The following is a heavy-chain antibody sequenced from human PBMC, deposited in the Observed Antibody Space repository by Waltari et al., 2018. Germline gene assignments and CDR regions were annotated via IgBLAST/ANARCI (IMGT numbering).Heavy chain of an antibody. D-gene: IGHD2-2*01. Sequence: QVQLVQSGAEVRKPGASVKVSCKASGYTLTGHYIHWVRQAPGQGLEWMGWPNPNTGGTKYAKKFQGRVTMTRDTSISTAYMELSNVTSDDTAVYYCARDLSTSSLFYWFDPWGQGSLVTVSS. CDR1: GYTLTGHY. CDR2: PNPNTGGT. CDR3: ARDLSTSSLFYWFDP. V-gene: IGHV1-2*02. J-gene: IGHJ5*02.